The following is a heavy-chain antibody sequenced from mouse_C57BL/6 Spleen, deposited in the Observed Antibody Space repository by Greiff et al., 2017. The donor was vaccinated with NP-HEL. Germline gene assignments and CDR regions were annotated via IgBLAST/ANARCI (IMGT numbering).Heavy chain of an antibody. V-gene: IGHV1-69*01. CDR2: IDPSDSYT. CDR1: GYTFTSYW. J-gene: IGHJ4*01. Sequence: QVQLQQSGAELVMPGASVKLSCKASGYTFTSYWMHWVKQRPGQGLEWIGEIDPSDSYTKYNQKFKGKSTLTVDKSSSTAYLQHSSLTSKDSAVFYCASGYVSSHCFAMAYWGQGTSVTVSS. D-gene: IGHD1-1*01. CDR3: ASGYVSSHCFAMAY.